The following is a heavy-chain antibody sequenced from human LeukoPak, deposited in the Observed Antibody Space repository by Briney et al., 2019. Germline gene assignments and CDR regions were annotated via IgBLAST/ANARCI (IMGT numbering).Heavy chain of an antibody. V-gene: IGHV4-59*08. CDR1: GGSISSYY. D-gene: IGHD6-13*01. CDR2: IYYSGST. J-gene: IGHJ4*02. Sequence: PSETLSLTCTVSGGSISSYYWSWIRQPPGKGLEWIGYIYYSGSTNYNPSLKSRVTISVDTSKNQFSLKLSSVTAADTAVYYCARGQQLADYWGQGTLVTVSS. CDR3: ARGQQLADY.